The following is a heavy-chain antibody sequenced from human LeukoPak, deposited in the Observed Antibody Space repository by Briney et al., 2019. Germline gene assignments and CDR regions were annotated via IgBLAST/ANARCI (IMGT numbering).Heavy chain of an antibody. Sequence: SETLSLTCAVSGGSISSSNWWSWVRQPPGKGLEWIEQIYHSGSTNYNPSLKSRVTISVDKSKNQFSLKLSSVTAADTAVYYCARESWYSSTSDAFDIWGQGTMVTVSS. CDR1: GGSISSSNW. CDR3: ARESWYSSTSDAFDI. V-gene: IGHV4-4*02. D-gene: IGHD6-13*01. CDR2: IYHSGST. J-gene: IGHJ3*02.